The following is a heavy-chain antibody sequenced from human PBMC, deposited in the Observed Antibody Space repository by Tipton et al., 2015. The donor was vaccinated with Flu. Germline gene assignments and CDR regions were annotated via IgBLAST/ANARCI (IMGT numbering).Heavy chain of an antibody. V-gene: IGHV5-51*01. D-gene: IGHD3-10*01. CDR1: GYDFTRFW. J-gene: IGHJ4*02. CDR2: IFPADSDT. Sequence: QLVQSGAEVKKAGESLRLSCQTSGYDFTRFWIGWVRQMPGKGLEWMGIIFPADSDTIYSPSFQGQVTITVDKSTTTAYLQWSDLKTSDSATYYCARQIGGSIDDWGQGSLVTVS. CDR3: ARQIGGSIDD.